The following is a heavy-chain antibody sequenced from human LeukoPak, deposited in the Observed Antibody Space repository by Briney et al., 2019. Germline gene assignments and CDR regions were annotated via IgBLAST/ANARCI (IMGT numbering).Heavy chain of an antibody. Sequence: GSLRLSCAASGFTFSNYAMSWVRQAPGKGLEWVCGISGSSTRTYYADSVKGLVTISRDDSKNTLYLQMNSLRAEDTAVYYCAEDLDWGQGTLVTVSS. CDR3: AEDLD. V-gene: IGHV3-23*01. CDR2: ISGSSTRT. J-gene: IGHJ4*02. CDR1: GFTFSNYA.